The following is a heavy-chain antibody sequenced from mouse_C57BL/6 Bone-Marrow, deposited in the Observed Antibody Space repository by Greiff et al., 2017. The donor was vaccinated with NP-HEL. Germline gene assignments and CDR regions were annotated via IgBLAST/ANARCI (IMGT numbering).Heavy chain of an antibody. CDR2: ISNGGGST. V-gene: IGHV5-12*01. CDR3: AKSPSMVTTRLYAMDY. CDR1: GFTFSDYY. D-gene: IGHD2-2*01. Sequence: EVHLVESGGGLVQPGGSLKLSCAASGFTFSDYYMYWVRQTPEKRLEWVAYISNGGGSTYYPDTVKGRFTISRDNAKNTLYLQMSRLKSEDTAMYYCAKSPSMVTTRLYAMDYWGQGTSVTVSS. J-gene: IGHJ4*01.